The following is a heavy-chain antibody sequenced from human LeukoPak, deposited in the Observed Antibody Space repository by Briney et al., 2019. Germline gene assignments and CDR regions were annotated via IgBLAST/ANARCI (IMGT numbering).Heavy chain of an antibody. CDR1: GYTFTCYY. D-gene: IGHD5-24*01. Sequence: ASVKVSCKASGYTFTCYYMHWVRQAPGQGLEWMGWINPNSGGTNYAQKFQGRVTMTRDTSISTAYMELSRLRPDDTAVYYCARWDGYNDGVDYWGQGTLVTVSS. J-gene: IGHJ4*02. CDR3: ARWDGYNDGVDY. V-gene: IGHV1-2*02. CDR2: INPNSGGT.